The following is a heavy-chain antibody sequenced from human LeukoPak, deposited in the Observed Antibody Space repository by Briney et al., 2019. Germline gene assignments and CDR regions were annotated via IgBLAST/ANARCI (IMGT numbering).Heavy chain of an antibody. CDR2: ISCSGGST. V-gene: IGHV3-23*01. CDR3: AKVSLSWAAPVDTAMVPRDY. J-gene: IGHJ4*02. D-gene: IGHD5-18*01. Sequence: GGSLRLSCAASGFTFSSYAMSWVRQAPGKGLEWVSAISCSGGSTYYADSVKGRFTISRDNSKNTLYLQMNSLRAEDTAVYYCAKVSLSWAAPVDTAMVPRDYWGQGTLVTVSS. CDR1: GFTFSSYA.